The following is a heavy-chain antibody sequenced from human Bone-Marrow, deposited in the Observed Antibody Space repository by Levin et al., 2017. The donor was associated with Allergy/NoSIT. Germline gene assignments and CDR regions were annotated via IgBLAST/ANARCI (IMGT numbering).Heavy chain of an antibody. D-gene: IGHD2-15*01. J-gene: IGHJ4*02. CDR2: INPSGGST. Sequence: ASVKVSCKASGYTFTSYYMHWVRQAPGQGLEWMGIINPSGGSTSYAQKFQGRVTMTRDTSTSTVYMELSSLRSEDTAVYYCARVVEGYCSGGSCSFDYWGQGTLVTVSS. CDR3: ARVVEGYCSGGSCSFDY. V-gene: IGHV1-46*01. CDR1: GYTFTSYY.